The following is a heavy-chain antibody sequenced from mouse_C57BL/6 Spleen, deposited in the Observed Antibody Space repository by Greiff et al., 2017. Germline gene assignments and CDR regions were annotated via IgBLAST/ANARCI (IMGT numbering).Heavy chain of an antibody. CDR3: ARHNDGSIYDWYCEV. CDR1: GFTFSSYG. V-gene: IGHV5-6*01. CDR2: ISSGGSYT. D-gene: IGHD1-1*01. Sequence: EVQGVESGGDLVKPGGSLKLSCAASGFTFSSYGMSWVRQTPDKRLEWVATISSGGSYTYYPDSVKGRFTISRDNAKRTLYLQMSRLKSEETDIYNCARHNDGSIYDWYCEVWGTRRTGTASS. J-gene: IGHJ1*03.